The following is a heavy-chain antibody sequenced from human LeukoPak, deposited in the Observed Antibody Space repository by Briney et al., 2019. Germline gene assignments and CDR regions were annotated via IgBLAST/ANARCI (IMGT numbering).Heavy chain of an antibody. CDR2: IIPIFGTA. V-gene: IGHV1-69*13. CDR1: GGTFSSYA. D-gene: IGHD2-2*01. CDR3: ASEGPLPAANDY. Sequence: SVKVSCKASGGTFSSYAISWVRQAPGQGLEWMGGIIPIFGTANYAQKLQGRVTITADESTSTACMELSSLRSEDTAVYYCASEGPLPAANDYWGQGTLVTVSS. J-gene: IGHJ4*02.